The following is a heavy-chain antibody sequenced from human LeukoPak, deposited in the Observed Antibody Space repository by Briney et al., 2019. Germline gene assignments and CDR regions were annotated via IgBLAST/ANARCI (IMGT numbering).Heavy chain of an antibody. V-gene: IGHV1-2*02. CDR1: GYTFTGHY. D-gene: IGHD5/OR15-5a*01. CDR2: INSNSGAT. J-gene: IGHJ4*01. Sequence: ASVKVSCKASGYTFTGHYLHWVRQAPGQELEWMGWINSNSGATNSAQKSQDRVTMTRDTSISTAYMELSRLRSDDTAVYYCARVPLVSTIPFDYWGHGTLVTVSS. CDR3: ARVPLVSTIPFDY.